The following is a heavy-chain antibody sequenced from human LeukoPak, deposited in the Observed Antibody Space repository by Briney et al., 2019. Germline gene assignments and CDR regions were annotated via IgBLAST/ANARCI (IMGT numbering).Heavy chain of an antibody. CDR1: GFTFSSYS. CDR2: IYAGGST. D-gene: IGHD3-22*01. CDR3: AKGSGTVYYYDSSGYMI. V-gene: IGHV3-NL1*01. J-gene: IGHJ4*02. Sequence: GGSLRLSCAASGFTFSSYSMNWVRQAPGKGLEWVSIIYAGGSTYYADSVKGRFTISRDSSKNTLYLQMNGLRAEDTAVYYCAKGSGTVYYYDSSGYMIWGQGTLVTVSS.